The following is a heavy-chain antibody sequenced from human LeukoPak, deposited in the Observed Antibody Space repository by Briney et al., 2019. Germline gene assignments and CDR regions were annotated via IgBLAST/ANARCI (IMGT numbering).Heavy chain of an antibody. CDR1: GGSISSHF. V-gene: IGHV4-59*11. J-gene: IGHJ4*02. CDR2: ALYTGST. CDR3: ARDNGYSYGIDY. D-gene: IGHD5-18*01. Sequence: PSETLSLTCSVSGGSISSHFWSWIRQAPGKGLEWVGYALYTGSTEYNPALKSRVTISLDTSNNQFSLRLSSVTAADTAVYYCARDNGYSYGIDYWGQGRLVTVSS.